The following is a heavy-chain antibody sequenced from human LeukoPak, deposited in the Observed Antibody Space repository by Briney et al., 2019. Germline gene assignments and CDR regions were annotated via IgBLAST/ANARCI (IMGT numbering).Heavy chain of an antibody. CDR2: IYHSGST. D-gene: IGHD2-2*01. V-gene: IGHV4-30-2*01. Sequence: SQTLSLTCTVSGGSISSGGYSWSWIRQPPGTGLEWIGYIYHSGSTYYNPSLKSRVTISVDRSKNQFSLKLSSVTAADTAVYYCAAGGVVRMDVWGQGTTVTVSS. J-gene: IGHJ6*02. CDR3: AAGGVVRMDV. CDR1: GGSISSGGYS.